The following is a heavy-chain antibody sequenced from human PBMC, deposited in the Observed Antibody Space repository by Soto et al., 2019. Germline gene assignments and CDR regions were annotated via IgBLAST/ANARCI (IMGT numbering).Heavy chain of an antibody. V-gene: IGHV3-74*01. D-gene: IGHD1-1*01. CDR3: GRGARDWNGIDD. CDR1: EFTLSAHW. CDR2: LNEDGSQT. Sequence: AGGSLRLSCTASEFTLSAHWMHWVRQAPGKGLMWVSRLNEDGSQTDHAESVKGRFAISRDNAKNTLFLQMTSLRVDDTAIYFCGRGARDWNGIDDWGQGILVTVS. J-gene: IGHJ4*01.